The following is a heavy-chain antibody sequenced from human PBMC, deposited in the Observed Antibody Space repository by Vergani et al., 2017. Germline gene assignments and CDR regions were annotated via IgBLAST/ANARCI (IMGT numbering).Heavy chain of an antibody. CDR3: ARGAYYYDSSGYYYFDY. D-gene: IGHD3-22*01. Sequence: QVQLQESGPGLVKPSQTLSLTCTVSGGSISSSSYYWGWIRQPPGKGLEWIGSIYYSGSTNYNPSLKSRVTISVDTSKNQFSLKLSSVTAADTAVYYCARGAYYYDSSGYYYFDYWGQGTLVTVSS. CDR1: GGSISSSSYY. J-gene: IGHJ4*02. CDR2: IYYSGST. V-gene: IGHV4-39*07.